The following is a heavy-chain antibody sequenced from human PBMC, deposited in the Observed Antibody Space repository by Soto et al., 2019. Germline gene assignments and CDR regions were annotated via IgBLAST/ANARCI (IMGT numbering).Heavy chain of an antibody. D-gene: IGHD6-13*01. Sequence: SETLSLTCAVYGGSFSGYYWSWIRQPPGKGLEWIGEINHSGSTNYNPSLKSRVTISVDTSKNQFSLKLSSVTAADTAVYYCARGGGIAAAGPNLWYFDYWGQGTLVTVSS. CDR3: ARGGGIAAAGPNLWYFDY. J-gene: IGHJ4*02. CDR1: GGSFSGYY. CDR2: INHSGST. V-gene: IGHV4-34*01.